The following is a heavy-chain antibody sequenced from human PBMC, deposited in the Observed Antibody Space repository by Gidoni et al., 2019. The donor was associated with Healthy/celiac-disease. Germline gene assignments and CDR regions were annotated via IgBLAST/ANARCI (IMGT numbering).Heavy chain of an antibody. CDR1: GFTFSSYG. J-gene: IGHJ6*02. V-gene: IGHV3-33*01. CDR2: IWYDGSNK. Sequence: QVQLVESGGGVVQPGRSLRLSCAASGFTFSSYGMHWVRQAPGKGLEWVAVIWYDGSNKYYADSVKGRFTISRDNSKNTLYLQMNSLRAEDTAVYYCARELARVYFDRVDYYYYYYGMDVWGQGTTVTVSS. CDR3: ARELARVYFDRVDYYYYYYGMDV. D-gene: IGHD3-9*01.